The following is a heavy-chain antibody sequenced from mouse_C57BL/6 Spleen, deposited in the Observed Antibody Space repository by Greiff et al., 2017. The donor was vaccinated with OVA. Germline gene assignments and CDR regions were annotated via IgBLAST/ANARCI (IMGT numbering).Heavy chain of an antibody. J-gene: IGHJ4*01. V-gene: IGHV1-26*01. CDR3: ARWGLLREAMDY. D-gene: IGHD1-1*01. CDR2: INPNNGGT. CDR1: GYTFTDYY. Sequence: VQLQQSGPELVKPGASVKISCKASGYTFTDYYMNWVKQSHGKSLEWIGDINPNNGGTSYNQKFKGKATLTVDKSSSTAYMELRSLTSEDSAVYYCARWGLLREAMDYWGQGTSVTVSS.